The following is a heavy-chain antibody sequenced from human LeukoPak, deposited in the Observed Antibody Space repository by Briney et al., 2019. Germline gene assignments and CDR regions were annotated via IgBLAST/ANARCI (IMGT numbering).Heavy chain of an antibody. Sequence: QPGGSLRLSCAASGFTFSSYAMHWVRQAPGKGLEWVAVISYDGSNKYYADSVKGRFTIPRDNSKNTLYLQMNSLRAEDTAVYYCARPMVRGVINRALDYWGQGTLVTVSS. D-gene: IGHD3-10*01. CDR3: ARPMVRGVINRALDY. J-gene: IGHJ4*02. CDR1: GFTFSSYA. V-gene: IGHV3-30-3*01. CDR2: ISYDGSNK.